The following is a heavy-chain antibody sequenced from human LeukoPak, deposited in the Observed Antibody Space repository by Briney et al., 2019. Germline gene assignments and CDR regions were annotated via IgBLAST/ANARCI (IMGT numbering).Heavy chain of an antibody. J-gene: IGHJ4*02. D-gene: IGHD6-13*01. CDR2: ISAYNGNT. CDR1: GYTFTSYG. V-gene: IGHV1-18*01. CDR3: ARAAKGYSSSWYFDY. Sequence: ASVKVSCKASGYTFTSYGISWVRQAPGQGLEWMGWISAYNGNTNYAQKLQGRGTMTTDTSTSTAYMELRSLRSDDTAVYYCARAAKGYSSSWYFDYWGQGTLVTVSS.